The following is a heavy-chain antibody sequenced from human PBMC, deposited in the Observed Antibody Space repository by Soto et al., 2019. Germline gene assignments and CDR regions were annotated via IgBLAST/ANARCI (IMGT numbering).Heavy chain of an antibody. D-gene: IGHD2-15*01. V-gene: IGHV1-3*01. Sequence: QVQFVQSGAEVRQPGASVTISCKPSGYTLTGHSIQWVRQAAGQGLEGLAWIDPGSGYTESSQKFQGRITITKDNSANTFYRDLSRLTAEDTAVYFCTRDLYGGNPFDYWGQGTLVTVSS. CDR3: TRDLYGGNPFDY. CDR2: IDPGSGYT. CDR1: GYTLTGHS. J-gene: IGHJ4*02.